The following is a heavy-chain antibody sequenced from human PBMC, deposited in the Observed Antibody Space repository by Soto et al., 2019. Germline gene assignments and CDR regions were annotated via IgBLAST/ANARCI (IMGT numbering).Heavy chain of an antibody. Sequence: EVQLVESGGGLVQPGGSLRLSCAASGFTFSSYWMHWVRQAPGKGLEWVSRINDDGRRTSYADSVKGRFTISRDNAKNTLYLQMNSLRDDDTAIYYCARRHPPSYTSDYWGQGTLVTVSS. V-gene: IGHV3-74*01. J-gene: IGHJ4*02. CDR2: INDDGRRT. D-gene: IGHD4-4*01. CDR3: ARRHPPSYTSDY. CDR1: GFTFSSYW.